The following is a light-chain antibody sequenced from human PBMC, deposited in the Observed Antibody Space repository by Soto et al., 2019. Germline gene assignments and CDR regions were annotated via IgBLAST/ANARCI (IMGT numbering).Light chain of an antibody. CDR2: DAS. V-gene: IGKV1-5*01. CDR3: QQYNMYLP. J-gene: IGKJ1*01. Sequence: DIQMTQSPSTLSASVGDRVTITCRASQSISSWLAWYQQKPGKAPKLLIYDASSLESGVPSRFSGSGSGTEFTLTISSLQPVDFAIYYCQQYNMYLPFGQEP. CDR1: QSISSW.